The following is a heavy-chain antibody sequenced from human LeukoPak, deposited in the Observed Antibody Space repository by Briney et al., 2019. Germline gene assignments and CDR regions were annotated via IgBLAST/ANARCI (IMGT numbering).Heavy chain of an antibody. CDR1: GFTFSSYA. Sequence: PGGSLRLSCAASGFTFSSYAMSWVRQAPRKGLEWVSAISGSGGSTYYADSVKGRFTISRDNSKNTLYLQMNSLRAEDTAVYYCASWRASGYCSSTSCYKVRDYWGQGTLVTVSS. J-gene: IGHJ4*02. CDR2: ISGSGGST. CDR3: ASWRASGYCSSTSCYKVRDY. D-gene: IGHD2-2*02. V-gene: IGHV3-23*01.